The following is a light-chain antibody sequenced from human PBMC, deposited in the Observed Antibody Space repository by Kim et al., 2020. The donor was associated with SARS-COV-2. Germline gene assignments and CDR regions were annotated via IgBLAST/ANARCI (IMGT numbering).Light chain of an antibody. Sequence: APGTTARITGGGTNMGINSVHWYKQRPGQAPVVVIYYDSDRPSGIPERFSGSNSGNTATLTISRVEAGDEADYYCQVWDSSSAHVVFGGGTKLTVL. J-gene: IGLJ3*02. CDR1: NMGINS. CDR2: YDS. CDR3: QVWDSSSAHVV. V-gene: IGLV3-21*04.